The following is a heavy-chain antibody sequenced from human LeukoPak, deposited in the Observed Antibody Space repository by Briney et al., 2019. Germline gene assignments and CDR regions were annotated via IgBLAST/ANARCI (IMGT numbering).Heavy chain of an antibody. CDR1: GFTFSSYS. CDR2: ISSSSSYI. J-gene: IGHJ4*02. V-gene: IGHV3-21*01. D-gene: IGHD3-22*01. CDR3: ARGDYYDSSGYQYYFDY. Sequence: KPGGSLRLSCAASGFTFSSYSMNWVRQAPGKGLEWVSSISSSSSYIYYADSVKGRFTISRDNAKNSLYLQMNSLRAEDTAVYYCARGDYYDSSGYQYYFDYWGQGTLVTVSS.